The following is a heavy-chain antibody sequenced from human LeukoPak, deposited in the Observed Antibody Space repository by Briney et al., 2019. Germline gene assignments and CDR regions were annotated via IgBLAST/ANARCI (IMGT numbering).Heavy chain of an antibody. D-gene: IGHD6-13*01. CDR3: ARDSYKQQLAHDAFDI. V-gene: IGHV1-8*01. J-gene: IGHJ3*02. CDR1: GYTFTSYD. CDR2: MNPNSGNT. Sequence: ASVKVSCKASGYTFTSYDINWVRQATGQGLEWMGWMNPNSGNTGYAQKFQGRVTMTRNTSISTAYMELSSLRSEDTAVYYCARDSYKQQLAHDAFDIWGQETMVTVS.